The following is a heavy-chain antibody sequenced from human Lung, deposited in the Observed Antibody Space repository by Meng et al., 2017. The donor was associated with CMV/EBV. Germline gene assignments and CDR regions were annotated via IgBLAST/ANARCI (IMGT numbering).Heavy chain of an antibody. D-gene: IGHD3-16*01. CDR1: GFTYTNYW. CDR3: AREYWGLEY. CDR2: INEAGSVE. J-gene: IGHJ4*02. V-gene: IGHV3-7*01. Sequence: GESXKISCVASGFTYTNYWMTWVRQAPGKGLEWLANINEAGSVEHYVDSVKGRFTMSRDNAKNSVYLQMNDLRAEDTAVYYCAREYWGLEYWGQGTLVTVSS.